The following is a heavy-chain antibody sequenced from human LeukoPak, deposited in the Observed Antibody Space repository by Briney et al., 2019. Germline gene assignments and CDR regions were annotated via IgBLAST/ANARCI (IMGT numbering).Heavy chain of an antibody. D-gene: IGHD2-2*01. Sequence: GGSLRLSCAASGFTFSRHWMHWVRQAPGKGLVWISRINSDASDANYADFVKGRFTISRDNAKNTVYLQINSLRDEDTAVYYCARICSSTDCLIPDWGQGTLVTVSS. V-gene: IGHV3-74*01. J-gene: IGHJ4*02. CDR3: ARICSSTDCLIPD. CDR1: GFTFSRHW. CDR2: INSDASDA.